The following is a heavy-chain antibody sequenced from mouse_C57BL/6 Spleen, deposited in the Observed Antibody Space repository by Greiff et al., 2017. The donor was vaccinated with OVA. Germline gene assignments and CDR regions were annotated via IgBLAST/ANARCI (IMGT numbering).Heavy chain of an antibody. Sequence: VQLVESGPGLVQPSQSLSITCTVSGFSLTSYGVHWVRQPPGKGLEWLGVIWSGGSTDYNAAFISRLSISKDNSKSQVFFKMNSLQADDTAIYYCAKESFLRRDYYAMDYWGQGTSVTVSS. CDR2: IWSGGST. D-gene: IGHD2-12*01. J-gene: IGHJ4*01. CDR1: GFSLTSYG. V-gene: IGHV2-4*01. CDR3: AKESFLRRDYYAMDY.